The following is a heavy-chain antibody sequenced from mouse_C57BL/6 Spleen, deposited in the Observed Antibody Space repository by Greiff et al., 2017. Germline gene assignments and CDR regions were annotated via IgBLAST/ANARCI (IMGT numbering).Heavy chain of an antibody. J-gene: IGHJ4*01. Sequence: VQLQQSGPELVKPGASVKISCKASGYTFTDYYMNWVKQSHGKSLEWIGDINPNNGGTSYNQKFKGKATLTVDKSSSTAYMELRSLTSEDSAVYYCARGGYGNYMDYWGQGTSVTVSS. CDR3: ARGGYGNYMDY. CDR2: INPNNGGT. V-gene: IGHV1-26*01. D-gene: IGHD2-10*02. CDR1: GYTFTDYY.